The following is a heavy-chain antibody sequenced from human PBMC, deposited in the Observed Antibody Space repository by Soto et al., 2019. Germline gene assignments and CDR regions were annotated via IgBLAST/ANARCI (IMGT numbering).Heavy chain of an antibody. Sequence: RGESLKICCKGSGYSFTSYWISWVRQMPGKGLEWMGRIDPSDSYTNYSPSFQGHVTISADKSISTAYLQWSSLKASYTAMYYCARALTGLRYYYGMAVWGQGTTVTVSS. J-gene: IGHJ6*02. CDR1: GYSFTSYW. D-gene: IGHD7-27*01. V-gene: IGHV5-10-1*01. CDR2: IDPSDSYT. CDR3: ARALTGLRYYYGMAV.